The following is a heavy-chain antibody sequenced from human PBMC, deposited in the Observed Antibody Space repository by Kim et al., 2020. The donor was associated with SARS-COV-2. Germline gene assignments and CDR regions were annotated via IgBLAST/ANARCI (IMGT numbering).Heavy chain of an antibody. CDR2: IHYSGTT. Sequence: SETLSLTCTVSGGSISNNNYFWVWIRQSPGKGLEWIGRIHYSGTTSYNPSLGSRVTISADMSKNQFSLMLTSVTAADTAVYYCATHRRFADYVDYWGQGT. V-gene: IGHV4-39*01. CDR3: ATHRRFADYVDY. D-gene: IGHD3-16*01. J-gene: IGHJ4*02. CDR1: GGSISNNNYF.